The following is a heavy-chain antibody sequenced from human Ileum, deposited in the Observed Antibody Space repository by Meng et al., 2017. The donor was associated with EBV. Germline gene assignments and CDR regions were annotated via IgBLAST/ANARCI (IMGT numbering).Heavy chain of an antibody. J-gene: IGHJ5*02. CDR1: RLTFNTAW. Sequence: DGPLVESGGGFVKPGESLLLSCAGSRLTFNTAWVSWVRQAPGKGLEWIARIKDKIGGGTTDYAAPVKGRFSISRDESKNMVSLQMSSLKIEDTAVYYCVSSWVEPWGQGTLVTVSS. CDR3: VSSWVEP. V-gene: IGHV3-15*01. D-gene: IGHD2-2*01. CDR2: IKDKIGGGTT.